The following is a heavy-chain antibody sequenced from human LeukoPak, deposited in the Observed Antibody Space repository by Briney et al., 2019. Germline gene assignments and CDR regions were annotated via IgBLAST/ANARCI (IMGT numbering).Heavy chain of an antibody. CDR1: GYTFTSYS. J-gene: IGHJ4*02. CDR3: AREVGIGTEGYFDS. V-gene: IGHV1-18*04. D-gene: IGHD1-1*01. Sequence: ASVKVSCKASGYTFTSYSVTWVRQAPGQGLEWMGWISANTGNTNYVQDFQGRVTMTVGTSTRTVYLELMRLRFDDTAVYYCAREVGIGTEGYFDSWGQGTLITVSS. CDR2: ISANTGNT.